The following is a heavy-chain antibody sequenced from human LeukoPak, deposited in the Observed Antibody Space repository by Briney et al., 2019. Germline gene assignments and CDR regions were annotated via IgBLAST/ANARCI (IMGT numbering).Heavy chain of an antibody. D-gene: IGHD4-17*01. CDR1: GFSFNTYS. Sequence: GGSLRLSCTTSGFSFNTYSMNWVRQAPGKGLEWVSYISSSISSIYYADSVKGRFTISRDNAKNSLYLQMNSLRAEDTAVYYCARDHYGDYHFDYWGQGTLVTVSS. CDR2: ISSSISSI. V-gene: IGHV3-48*01. CDR3: ARDHYGDYHFDY. J-gene: IGHJ4*02.